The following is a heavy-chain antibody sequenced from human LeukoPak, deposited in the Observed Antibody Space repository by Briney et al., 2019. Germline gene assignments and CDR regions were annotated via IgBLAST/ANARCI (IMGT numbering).Heavy chain of an antibody. CDR1: GFTFSIYA. CDR3: ARAGEGLLAYSFDI. D-gene: IGHD1-26*01. Sequence: GGSLRLSCAASGFTFSIYAMHWVRQGPGKGLVWVSRINSDGSGTSYADSVKGRFTISRDNAKNTPYLQMNSLRAEDTAVYYCARAGEGLLAYSFDIWGQGTMVTVSS. V-gene: IGHV3-74*01. J-gene: IGHJ3*02. CDR2: INSDGSGT.